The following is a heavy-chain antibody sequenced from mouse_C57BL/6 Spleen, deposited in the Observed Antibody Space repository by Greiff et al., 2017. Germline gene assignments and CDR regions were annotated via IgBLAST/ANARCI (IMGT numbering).Heavy chain of an antibody. CDR1: GFTFSSYG. D-gene: IGHD2-4*01. CDR3: ANLGDFDVGY. Sequence: EVKLVESGGDLVKPGGSLKLSCAASGFTFSSYGMSWVRQTPDKRLEWVATISSGGSYTYYPDSVKGRFTISRDNAKNTLYLQMSSLKSEDTAMYYFANLGDFDVGYWGQGTTLTVSS. CDR2: ISSGGSYT. V-gene: IGHV5-6*01. J-gene: IGHJ2*01.